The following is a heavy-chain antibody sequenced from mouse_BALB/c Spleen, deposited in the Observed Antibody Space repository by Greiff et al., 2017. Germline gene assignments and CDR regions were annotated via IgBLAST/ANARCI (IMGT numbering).Heavy chain of an antibody. D-gene: IGHD4-1*01. CDR1: GYTFTSYY. V-gene: IGHV1S81*02. J-gene: IGHJ3*01. Sequence: QVQLKESGAELVKPGASVKLSCKASGYTFTSYYMYWVKQRPGQGLEWIGEINPSNGGTNFNEKFKSKATLTVDKSSSTAYMQLSSLTSEDSAVYYCTGLTGWFAYWGQGTLVTVSA. CDR3: TGLTGWFAY. CDR2: INPSNGGT.